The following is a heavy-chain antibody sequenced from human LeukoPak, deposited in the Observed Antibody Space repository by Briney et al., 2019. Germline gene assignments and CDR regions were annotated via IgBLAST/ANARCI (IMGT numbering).Heavy chain of an antibody. J-gene: IGHJ3*02. CDR2: MNPNRGNT. CDR3: ARRAHYYDSSGYYYVGNAFDI. D-gene: IGHD3-22*01. V-gene: IGHV1-8*01. Sequence: ASVKVSCKASGYTFTSYDINWVRQATRQGLEWMGWMNPNRGNTGYAQKFQGRVTMTRNTSISTDYMALSSLRSEDTAVYYCARRAHYYDSSGYYYVGNAFDIWGQGTMVTVSS. CDR1: GYTFTSYD.